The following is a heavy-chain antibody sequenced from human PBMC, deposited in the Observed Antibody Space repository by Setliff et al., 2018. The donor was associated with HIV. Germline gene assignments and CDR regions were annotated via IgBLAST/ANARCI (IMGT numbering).Heavy chain of an antibody. J-gene: IGHJ4*02. D-gene: IGHD3-22*01. CDR2: IYHSGST. CDR1: GGSISSGGYS. CDR3: ASAPLYFYDGSGYLKY. V-gene: IGHV4-30-2*01. Sequence: TLSLTCAVSGGSISSGGYSWNWIRQPPGKGLEWIGYIYHSGSTFYNPSLKSRVTISVDRSKNQFSLKLTSVTAADTAVYFCASAPLYFYDGSGYLKYWGQGSQVTISS.